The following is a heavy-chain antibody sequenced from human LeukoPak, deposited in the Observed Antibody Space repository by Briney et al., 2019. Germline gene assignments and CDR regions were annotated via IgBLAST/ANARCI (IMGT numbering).Heavy chain of an antibody. CDR3: VREGGSVYGDYVRDFDY. Sequence: PGGSLRLSCAASGFTFSSYAMHWVRQAPGKGLEWVAVISYDGSNKYYADSVKGRFTISRDNSKNTLYLQMNSLRAEDTAVYYCVREGGSVYGDYVRDFDYWGQGTLVTVSS. CDR2: ISYDGSNK. J-gene: IGHJ4*02. CDR1: GFTFSSYA. D-gene: IGHD4-17*01. V-gene: IGHV3-30*04.